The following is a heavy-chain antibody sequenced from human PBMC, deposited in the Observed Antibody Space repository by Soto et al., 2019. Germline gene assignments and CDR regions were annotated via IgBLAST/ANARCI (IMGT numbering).Heavy chain of an antibody. CDR3: ARDLNLEDSSGWYGMDV. CDR1: GGSISSGGYY. J-gene: IGHJ6*02. Sequence: TSETLSLTCTVSGGSISSGGYYWSWIRQHPGKGLEWIGYIYYSGSTYYNPSLKSRVTISVDTSKNQFSLKLSSVTAADTAVYYCARDLNLEDSSGWYGMDVWGQGTTVTVSS. V-gene: IGHV4-31*03. D-gene: IGHD6-19*01. CDR2: IYYSGST.